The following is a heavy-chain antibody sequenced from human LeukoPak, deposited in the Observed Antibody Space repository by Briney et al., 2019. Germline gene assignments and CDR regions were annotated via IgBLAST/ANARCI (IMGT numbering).Heavy chain of an antibody. Sequence: SETLSLTCTVSGGSISSNSYYWGWIRQPPGKGLEWMGRIYYSGSTYYNPSLKSRVTISVDTSKNQFSLKLSSVTAADTAVYYCARDEGYYDSSGPLVFDLWGRGTLVTVSS. CDR2: IYYSGST. J-gene: IGHJ2*01. V-gene: IGHV4-39*02. D-gene: IGHD3-22*01. CDR3: ARDEGYYDSSGPLVFDL. CDR1: GGSISSNSYY.